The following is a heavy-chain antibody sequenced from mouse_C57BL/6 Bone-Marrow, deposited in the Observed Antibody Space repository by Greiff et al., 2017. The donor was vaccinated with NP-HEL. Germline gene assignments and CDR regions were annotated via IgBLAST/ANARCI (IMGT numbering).Heavy chain of an antibody. CDR3: ARGDYYGSSPHYYAMDY. V-gene: IGHV1-9*01. CDR1: GYTFTGYW. CDR2: ILPGSGST. Sequence: QVQLQQSGAELMKPGASVKLSCKATGYTFTGYWIEWVKQRPGHGLEWIGEILPGSGSTNYHEKFKGKATFTADTSSNTAYMQLSSLTTKDSAIYYCARGDYYGSSPHYYAMDYWGQGTSVTVSS. D-gene: IGHD1-1*01. J-gene: IGHJ4*01.